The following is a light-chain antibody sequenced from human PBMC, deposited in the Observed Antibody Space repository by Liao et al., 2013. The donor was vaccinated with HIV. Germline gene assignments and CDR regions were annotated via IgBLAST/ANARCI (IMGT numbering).Light chain of an antibody. CDR2: HDT. CDR3: QAWDSSTYV. J-gene: IGLJ1*01. V-gene: IGLV3-1*01. Sequence: SYELTQPPSVSVSTGQTASITCSGDKLGETYASWYQQKPGQSPVLVIYHDTKRPSGIPERFSGSNSENTATLTISGTQAMDEADYYCQAWDSSTYVFGTGTKVTVL. CDR1: KLGETY.